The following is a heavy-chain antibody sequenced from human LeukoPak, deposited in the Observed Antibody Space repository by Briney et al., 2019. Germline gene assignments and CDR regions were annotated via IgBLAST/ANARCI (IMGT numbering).Heavy chain of an antibody. V-gene: IGHV3-23*01. J-gene: IGHJ4*02. CDR2: ISGSGGST. Sequence: PGGSLRLSCAASGFTFSSYAMSWVRQAPGKGLEWVSAISGSGGSTYYADSVRGRFTISRDNSKDTLYLQMNSLRAEDTAVYYCAKELQARSQYYYFDYWGQGTLVTVSS. CDR1: GFTFSSYA. CDR3: AKELQARSQYYYFDY. D-gene: IGHD2/OR15-2a*01.